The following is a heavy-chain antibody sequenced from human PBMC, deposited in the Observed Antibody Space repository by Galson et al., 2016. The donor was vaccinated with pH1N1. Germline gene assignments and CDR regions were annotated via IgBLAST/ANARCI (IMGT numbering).Heavy chain of an antibody. CDR1: GFTFDDYA. CDR2: ISWNSGSI. CDR3: AKTGGYSYGYFDY. Sequence: SLRLSCAASGFTFDDYAMYWARQAPGKGLEWVSGISWNSGSIGYADSVKGRFTISRDNAKNSPYLQMNSLRAEDTALYYCAKTGGYSYGYFDYWGQGTLVTVSS. V-gene: IGHV3-9*01. J-gene: IGHJ4*02. D-gene: IGHD5-18*01.